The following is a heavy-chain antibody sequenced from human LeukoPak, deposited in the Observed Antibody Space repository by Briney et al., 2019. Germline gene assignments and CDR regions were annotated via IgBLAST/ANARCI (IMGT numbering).Heavy chain of an antibody. CDR3: ARGGSSWYVRDFDY. J-gene: IGHJ4*02. CDR1: GFTFSSYW. CDR2: IKQDGSEK. Sequence: GGSLRLSCAASGFTFSSYWMSWVRQAPGKGLEWVASIKQDGSEKYYVDSVKGRFTISRDNAKNSLYLQMNSLRAEDTAVYYCARGGSSWYVRDFDYWGQGTLVTVSS. V-gene: IGHV3-7*01. D-gene: IGHD6-13*01.